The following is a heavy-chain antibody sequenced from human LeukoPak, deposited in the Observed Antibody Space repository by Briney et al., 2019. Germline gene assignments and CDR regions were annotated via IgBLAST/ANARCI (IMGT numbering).Heavy chain of an antibody. CDR1: GGTFTSYA. Sequence: ASVKVSCKASGGTFTSYAISWVRQAPGQGLEWMGGIIPIFGTANYAQKFQGRVTITADESTGTAYMELSSLRSEDTAVYYCARVVETTVTTHWFDPWGQGTLVTVSS. V-gene: IGHV1-69*13. CDR3: ARVVETTVTTHWFDP. J-gene: IGHJ5*02. D-gene: IGHD4-17*01. CDR2: IIPIFGTA.